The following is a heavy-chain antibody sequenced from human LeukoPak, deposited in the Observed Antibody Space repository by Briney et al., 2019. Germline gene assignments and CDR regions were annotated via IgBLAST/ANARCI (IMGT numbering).Heavy chain of an antibody. CDR1: GGSISPYY. D-gene: IGHD5-18*01. CDR3: ARSIQLWSIFDY. V-gene: IGHV4-59*01. CDR2: IYHSGST. Sequence: SETLSLTCTVSGGSISPYYWSWIRQPPGKGLEWIGYIYHSGSTNYNPSLKSRVTMSVDSSKNQFSLKLSSMTAADTAVYYCARSIQLWSIFDYWGQGTLVTVSS. J-gene: IGHJ4*02.